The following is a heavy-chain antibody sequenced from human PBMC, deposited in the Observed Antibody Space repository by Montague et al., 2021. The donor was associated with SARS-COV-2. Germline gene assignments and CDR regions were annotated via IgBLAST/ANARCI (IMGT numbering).Heavy chain of an antibody. CDR2: IYYIGAS. D-gene: IGHD1-1*01. J-gene: IGHJ3*01. Sequence: SETLSLTCIVSGGSINSSTYYWAWFRQPPGKGLEWIATIYYIGASWSDPSLRSRVTISADTSRNPFNLKLTSVTAADMCLYYCSRRVTRGGFDVWGQGTMVTVSS. CDR1: GGSINSSTYY. V-gene: IGHV4-39*01. CDR3: SRRVTRGGFDV.